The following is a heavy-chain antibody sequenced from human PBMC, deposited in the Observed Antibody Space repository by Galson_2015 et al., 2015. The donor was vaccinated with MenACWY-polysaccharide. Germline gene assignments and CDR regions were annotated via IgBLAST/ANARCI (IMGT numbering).Heavy chain of an antibody. J-gene: IGHJ4*02. CDR2: TYYRSNWSS. CDR1: GDSVSSNTAA. CDR3: ARVEKYSGSYYILH. Sequence: CAISGDSVSSNTAAWNWIRQSPSRGLEWLGRTYYRSNWSSDYALSVRGRITINADTSKNQFSLQLNSVTPEDTAVYYCARVEKYSGSYYILHWGQGTLVTVSS. D-gene: IGHD1-26*01. V-gene: IGHV6-1*01.